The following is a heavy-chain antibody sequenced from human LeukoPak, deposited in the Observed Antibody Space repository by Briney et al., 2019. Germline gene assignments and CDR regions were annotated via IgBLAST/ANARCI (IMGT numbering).Heavy chain of an antibody. J-gene: IGHJ3*02. CDR1: GGSISSGGYY. D-gene: IGHD3-22*01. CDR3: ASTMTRPDAFDI. Sequence: SQTLSLTCTVSGGSISSGGYYWSWIRQPPGKGLEWIGYIYYSGSTNYNPSLKSRVTISVDTSKNQFSLKLSSVTAADTAVYYCASTMTRPDAFDIWGQGTMVTVSS. V-gene: IGHV4-61*08. CDR2: IYYSGST.